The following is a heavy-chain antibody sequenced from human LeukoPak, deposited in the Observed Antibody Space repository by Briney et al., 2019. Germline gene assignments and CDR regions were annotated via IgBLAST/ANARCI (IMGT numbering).Heavy chain of an antibody. Sequence: PGRSLRLSCAASGFTFSSYGMHWVRQAPGKGLEWVAVIWYDGSNKYYADSVKGRFTISRDNSKNTLYLQMNSLRAEDTAVYYCAREQWLGTYFDYWGQGTLVTVSS. CDR2: IWYDGSNK. CDR3: AREQWLGTYFDY. J-gene: IGHJ4*02. V-gene: IGHV3-33*01. D-gene: IGHD6-19*01. CDR1: GFTFSSYG.